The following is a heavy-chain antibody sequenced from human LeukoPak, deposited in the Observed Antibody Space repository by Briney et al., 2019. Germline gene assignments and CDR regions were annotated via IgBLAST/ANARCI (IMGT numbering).Heavy chain of an antibody. D-gene: IGHD2-15*01. CDR3: ARVVVYCSGGSCRAKNWFDP. V-gene: IGHV1-8*02. CDR2: MNPNSGNT. J-gene: IGHJ5*02. CDR1: GGTFSSYA. Sequence: ASVKVSCKASGGTFSSYAINWVRQATGQGLEWMGWMNPNSGNTGYAQKFQGRVTMTRNTSISTAYMELSSLRSEDTAVYYCARVVVYCSGGSCRAKNWFDPWGQGTLVTVSS.